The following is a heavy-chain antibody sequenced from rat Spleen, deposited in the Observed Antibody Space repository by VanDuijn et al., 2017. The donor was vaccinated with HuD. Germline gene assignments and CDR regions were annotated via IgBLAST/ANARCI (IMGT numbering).Heavy chain of an antibody. V-gene: IGHV5-34*01. CDR1: GFTFSDYY. Sequence: EVQLVESGGGLVQPGRSLKLSCAASGFTFSDYYMAWVRQAPGKGLEWVAYISSHSGTIYYADTVKDRFTISRDYAKNTLYLQLSSLRSEDTALYYCARNYGGSPFDYWGQGVMVTVSS. CDR3: ARNYGGSPFDY. CDR2: ISSHSGTI. J-gene: IGHJ2*01. D-gene: IGHD1-11*01.